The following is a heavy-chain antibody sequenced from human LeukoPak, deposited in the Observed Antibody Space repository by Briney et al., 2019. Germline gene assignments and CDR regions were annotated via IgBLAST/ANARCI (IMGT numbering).Heavy chain of an antibody. CDR2: IYPGDSES. V-gene: IGHV5-51*01. CDR3: ARIEGSTFDY. J-gene: IGHJ4*02. Sequence: PGEYLKISCKGSGYTFTSYWIGWVRQMPGKGLEWMGIIYPGDSESKYSPSLQGQVTISADKSISTAYLPWSSLKASDTAIYYCARIEGSTFDYWGQGTLVTVSS. CDR1: GYTFTSYW.